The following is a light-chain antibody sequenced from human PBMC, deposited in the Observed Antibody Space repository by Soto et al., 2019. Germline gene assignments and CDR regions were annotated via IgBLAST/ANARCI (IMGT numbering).Light chain of an antibody. CDR3: QQYGTSEII. CDR1: QTISSY. J-gene: IGKJ5*01. Sequence: EMVLTQSPGTLSLPPGERATLSCRASQTISSYLLWYQQKPGQAPRLLIYDASNRATGIPARFSGSGSGTEFTLTISSLQSEDFAVYYCQQYGTSEIIFGQGTRRRL. V-gene: IGKV3D-15*01. CDR2: DAS.